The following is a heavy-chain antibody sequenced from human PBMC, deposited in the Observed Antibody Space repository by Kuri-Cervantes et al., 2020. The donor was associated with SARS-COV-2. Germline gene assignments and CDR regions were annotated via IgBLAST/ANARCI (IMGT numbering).Heavy chain of an antibody. CDR1: GFTFSSYN. J-gene: IGHJ3*02. D-gene: IGHD3-22*01. CDR2: ISSSSSYI. V-gene: IGHV3-21*01. CDR3: ARGRTFYYDRDAFDI. Sequence: GESLKISCAASGFTFSSYNMNWVRQAPGKGLEWVSSISSSSSYIFYADSVKGRFTISRDNAKNSLYLQMNSLRAEDTAMYYCARGRTFYYDRDAFDIWGQGAMVTVSS.